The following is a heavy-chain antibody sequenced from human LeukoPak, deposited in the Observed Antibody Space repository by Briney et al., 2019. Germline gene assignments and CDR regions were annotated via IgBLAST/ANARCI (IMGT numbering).Heavy chain of an antibody. CDR1: GGSISSGSYY. CDR2: IYTSGST. Sequence: SETLSLTCTVSGGSISSGSYYWSWIRQPAGKGLEWIGRIYTSGSTNYNPSLKSRVTISVDTSKNQFSLKLSSVTAADTAVYYCARVRMDRIAAAGTIDDAFDIWGQGTMVTVSS. D-gene: IGHD6-13*01. CDR3: ARVRMDRIAAAGTIDDAFDI. V-gene: IGHV4-61*02. J-gene: IGHJ3*02.